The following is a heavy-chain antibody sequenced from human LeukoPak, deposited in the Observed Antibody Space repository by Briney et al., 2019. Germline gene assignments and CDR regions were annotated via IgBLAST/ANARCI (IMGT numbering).Heavy chain of an antibody. CDR3: ARDRYYYDSSGYLFDY. CDR1: GGSLSSYY. CDR2: IYYSGST. Sequence: SETLSLTCTVSGGSLSSYYWSWIRQPPGKGLEWIGYIYYSGSTNYNPSLKSRVTFSVDTSKNQFSLKLSSVTAADTAVYYCARDRYYYDSSGYLFDYWGQGTLVTVSS. J-gene: IGHJ4*02. V-gene: IGHV4-59*12. D-gene: IGHD3-22*01.